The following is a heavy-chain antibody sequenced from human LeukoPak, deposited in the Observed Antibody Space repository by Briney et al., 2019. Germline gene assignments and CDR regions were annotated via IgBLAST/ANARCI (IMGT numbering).Heavy chain of an antibody. V-gene: IGHV3-23*01. CDR3: AKDPIAVAGTGYYYYYYGMDV. Sequence: PGGSLRLSCAASGFAVSNVYMTWVRQAPGKGLEWVSAISGSGGSTYYADSVKGRFTISRDNSKNTLYLQMNSLRAEDTAVYYCAKDPIAVAGTGYYYYYYGMDVWGQGTTVTVSS. CDR1: GFAVSNVY. D-gene: IGHD6-19*01. CDR2: ISGSGGST. J-gene: IGHJ6*02.